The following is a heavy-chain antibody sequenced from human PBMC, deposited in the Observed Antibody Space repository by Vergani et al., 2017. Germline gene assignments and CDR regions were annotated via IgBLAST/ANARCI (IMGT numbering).Heavy chain of an antibody. V-gene: IGHV1-69-2*01. CDR1: GYTFSDYY. Sequence: EVQLVQSGAEVKKPGATVKISCKVSGYTFSDYYMHWVRQAPGKGPEWMGLVDPEDGETKYAEKFQGRVTINADTATDTAYMELSSLRSEDTAVYYCARDYDILTGYYLFDYWGQGTLVTVSS. J-gene: IGHJ4*02. D-gene: IGHD3-9*01. CDR2: VDPEDGET. CDR3: ARDYDILTGYYLFDY.